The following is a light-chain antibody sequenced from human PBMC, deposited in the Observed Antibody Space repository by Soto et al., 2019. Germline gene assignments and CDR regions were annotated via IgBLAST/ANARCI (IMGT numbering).Light chain of an antibody. Sequence: QSALTQPASVSGSPGQSITISCTGTSSDVGGYNYVSWYQQHPGKAPKLMIYDVSNRPSGVSNRFSASKSGNTASLTISGLQAEDEADYYCSSYTSSGTRVVFGGGTKVTVL. CDR3: SSYTSSGTRVV. CDR2: DVS. V-gene: IGLV2-14*01. CDR1: SSDVGGYNY. J-gene: IGLJ2*01.